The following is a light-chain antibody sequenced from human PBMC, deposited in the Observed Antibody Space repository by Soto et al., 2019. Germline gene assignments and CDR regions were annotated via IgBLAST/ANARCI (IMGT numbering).Light chain of an antibody. J-gene: IGLJ1*01. Sequence: QSVLTQPPSASGSPGQPVTISCTGTGSDIGGYNFVSWYQQHPGKVPKLIIYEVNKRPSGVPDRFSGSKSGNTASLTVSGLQADDEADYYCSSYAGTNNRYVFGTGTKVTVL. V-gene: IGLV2-8*01. CDR2: EVN. CDR1: GSDIGGYNF. CDR3: SSYAGTNNRYV.